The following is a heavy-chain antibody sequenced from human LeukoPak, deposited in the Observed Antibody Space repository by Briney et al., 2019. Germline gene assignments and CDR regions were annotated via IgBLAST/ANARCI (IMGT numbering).Heavy chain of an antibody. CDR2: VYYSGST. D-gene: IGHD2-2*01. CDR3: ASSIVYCSSTSCYFN. CDR1: GGSISTYY. V-gene: IGHV4-59*08. J-gene: IGHJ4*02. Sequence: SETLSLTCTVSGGSISTYYWTWIRQAPGKGLEWIGYVYYSGSTNYNPSLKSRVTMSLDTSKNQFSLKLRFVTAADTAVYYCASSIVYCSSTSCYFNWGQGTLVTVSS.